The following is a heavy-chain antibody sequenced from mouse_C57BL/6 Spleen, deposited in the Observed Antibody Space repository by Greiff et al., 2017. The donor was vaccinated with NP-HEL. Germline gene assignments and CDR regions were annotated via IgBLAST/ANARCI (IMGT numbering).Heavy chain of an antibody. CDR3: ARSGTGYFDY. D-gene: IGHD3-1*01. CDR1: GYTFTSYW. CDR2: IDPSDSET. Sequence: QVQLQQPGAELVRPGSSVKLSCKASGYTFTSYWMHWVKQRPIQGLEWIGNIDPSDSETHYNQKFKDKATLTVDKSSSTAYMQLSSLTSEDTAVYYCARSGTGYFDYWGQGTTLTVSS. V-gene: IGHV1-52*01. J-gene: IGHJ2*01.